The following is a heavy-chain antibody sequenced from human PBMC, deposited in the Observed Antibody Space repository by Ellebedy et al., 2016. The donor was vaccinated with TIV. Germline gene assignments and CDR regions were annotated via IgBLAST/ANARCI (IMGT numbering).Heavy chain of an antibody. CDR3: ARTSRGFEDFEY. D-gene: IGHD6-19*01. CDR1: GFSISSIYY. CDR2: TYHSGST. Sequence: SETLSLTXTVSGFSISSIYYTGWIRQPPGKGLEWIGSTYHSGSTNYNPSLKSRVTISLDTYKNQFSLKLSSVTAADTAVYYCARTSRGFEDFEYWGQGTLVTVSS. V-gene: IGHV4-38-2*02. J-gene: IGHJ4*02.